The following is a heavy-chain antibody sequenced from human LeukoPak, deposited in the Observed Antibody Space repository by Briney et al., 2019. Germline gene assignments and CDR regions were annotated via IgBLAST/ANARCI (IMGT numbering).Heavy chain of an antibody. V-gene: IGHV1-69*04. Sequence: SVKVSCKASGYTFTGYYMHWVRQAPGQGLEWMGRIIPILGIANYAQKFQGRVTITADKSTSTAYMELSSLRSEDTAVYYCARGEGAVAPDYWGQGTLVTVSS. CDR1: GYTFTGYY. CDR2: IIPILGIA. CDR3: ARGEGAVAPDY. D-gene: IGHD6-19*01. J-gene: IGHJ4*02.